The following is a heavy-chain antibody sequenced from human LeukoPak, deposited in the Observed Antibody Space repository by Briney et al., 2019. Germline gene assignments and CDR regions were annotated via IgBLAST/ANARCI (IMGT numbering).Heavy chain of an antibody. Sequence: SETLSLTCAVYGGSFSGYYWSWIRQPPGKGLEWIGEINHSGSTNYNPSLKSQVTISVDTSKNQFSLKLSSVAAADTAVYYCARVGGHIVVVRGPYYYYGMDVWGQGTTVTVSS. CDR1: GGSFSGYY. D-gene: IGHD2-2*01. CDR2: INHSGST. J-gene: IGHJ6*02. V-gene: IGHV4-34*01. CDR3: ARVGGHIVVVRGPYYYYGMDV.